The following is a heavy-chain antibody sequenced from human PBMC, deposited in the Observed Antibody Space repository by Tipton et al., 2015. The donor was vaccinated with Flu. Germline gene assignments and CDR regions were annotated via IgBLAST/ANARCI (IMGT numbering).Heavy chain of an antibody. Sequence: TLSLTCSVSGSSIRSSNYYWGWIRQPPGKGLEWIGCVYHGGTTYYNPSLKSRVAISLDTFKNQFSLKLTSVTAADTAVYYCATTTYFYGSGSHDYWGQGTLVTVSS. CDR1: GSSIRSSNYY. V-gene: IGHV4-39*07. J-gene: IGHJ4*02. CDR2: VYHGGTT. D-gene: IGHD3-10*01. CDR3: ATTTYFYGSGSHDY.